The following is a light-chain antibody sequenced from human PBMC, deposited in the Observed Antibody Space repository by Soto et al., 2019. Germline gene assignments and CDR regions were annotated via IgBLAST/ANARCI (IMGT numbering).Light chain of an antibody. CDR2: DAS. CDR1: QAITNY. CDR3: QQYDNPSLT. J-gene: IGKJ4*01. Sequence: DIQMTQSPSSLSASVGDRVTLTCQASQAITNYLNWYQQKQGKAPKLLIYDASNLETGVPARISGSGSGTHFNFTISSLQPEDIATYYCQQYDNPSLTFGGGTKVEIK. V-gene: IGKV1-33*01.